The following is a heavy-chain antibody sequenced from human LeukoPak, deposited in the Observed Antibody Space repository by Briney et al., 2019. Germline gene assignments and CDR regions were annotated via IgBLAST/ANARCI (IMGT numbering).Heavy chain of an antibody. D-gene: IGHD6-6*01. V-gene: IGHV3-48*03. CDR2: ISSSGSSI. Sequence: GGSLRLSCAASGFTFSNYEMNWVRQAPGKGLDWVSYISSSGSSIFSADSVKGRFTISRDNAKNSLYLQMNSLRVEDTALYYCARGPYSSSAGGFDYWGQGTLVTVSS. J-gene: IGHJ4*02. CDR3: ARGPYSSSAGGFDY. CDR1: GFTFSNYE.